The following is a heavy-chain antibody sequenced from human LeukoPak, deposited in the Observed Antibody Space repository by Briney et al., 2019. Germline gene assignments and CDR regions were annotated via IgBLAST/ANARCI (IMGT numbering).Heavy chain of an antibody. CDR1: GGSISSSDYY. CDR3: ARAPPYSGYDSHAFDI. V-gene: IGHV4-39*07. CDR2: IYYSGST. J-gene: IGHJ3*02. Sequence: KASETLSLTCTVSGGSISSSDYYWGWIRQPPGKGLEWIGSIYYSGSTYYNPSLKSRVTLSVDTSKNQFSLKLSSVTAADTAVYYCARAPPYSGYDSHAFDIWGQGTMVTVSS. D-gene: IGHD5-12*01.